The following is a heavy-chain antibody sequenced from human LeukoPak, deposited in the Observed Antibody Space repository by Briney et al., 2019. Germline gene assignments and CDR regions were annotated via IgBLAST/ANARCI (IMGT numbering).Heavy chain of an antibody. CDR1: GFTFSSYA. J-gene: IGHJ4*02. CDR2: ISGSGGST. CDR3: AKGRGPYGVYDFDY. D-gene: IGHD4-17*01. V-gene: IGHV3-23*01. Sequence: GGSLRLSCAASGFTFSSYAMSWVRQAPGKGLEWVSEISGSGGSTHYTDSVKGRFTISRDNSKNTLYLQMSSLRAEDTAVYYCAKGRGPYGVYDFDYWGQGTLVTVSS.